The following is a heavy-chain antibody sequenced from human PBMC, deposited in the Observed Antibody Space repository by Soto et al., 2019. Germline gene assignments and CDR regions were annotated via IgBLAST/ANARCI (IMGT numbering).Heavy chain of an antibody. J-gene: IGHJ4*02. CDR2: INLDGSEK. D-gene: IGHD5-18*01. CDR3: ARDDPKGYNYSVPFFDY. CDR1: GFTFSDYW. V-gene: IGHV3-7*04. Sequence: PGGSLRLSCAASGFTFSDYWMSWVRQTPGKGLEWVGNINLDGSEKYYADSVKGRFTFSRDNAKNSLYLQMNSLRAEDTAVYYCARDDPKGYNYSVPFFDYWGQGTPDTVS.